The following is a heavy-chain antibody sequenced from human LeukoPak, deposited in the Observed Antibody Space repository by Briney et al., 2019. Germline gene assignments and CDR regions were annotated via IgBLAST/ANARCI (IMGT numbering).Heavy chain of an antibody. V-gene: IGHV3-48*02. D-gene: IGHD1-26*01. CDR1: GFTFSNYA. CDR3: ARRLGTTMLDY. CDR2: ISGTSSTI. Sequence: GGSLRLSCAASGFTFSNYAMSWVRQAPGKGLEWVSCISGTSSTIYYADSVKGRFTISRDNAKTSLYLQMISLRDEDTAVYYCARRLGTTMLDYWGQGTLVTVSS. J-gene: IGHJ4*02.